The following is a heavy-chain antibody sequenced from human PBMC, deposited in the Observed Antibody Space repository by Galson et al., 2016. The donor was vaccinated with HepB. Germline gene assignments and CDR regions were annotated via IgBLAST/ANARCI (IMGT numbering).Heavy chain of an antibody. J-gene: IGHJ6*02. V-gene: IGHV3-7*01. CDR2: INEDGTEK. CDR3: ARGHHASYV. CDR1: GLIFSRFW. Sequence: SLRLSCAVSGLIFSRFWIGWVRQAPGKGPEWVASINEDGTEKYHVDSATGRFTISRDNAKNAFYLQMNSLRDEDTAVYFCARGHHASYVWCQGAAVRVSS. D-gene: IGHD1-14*01.